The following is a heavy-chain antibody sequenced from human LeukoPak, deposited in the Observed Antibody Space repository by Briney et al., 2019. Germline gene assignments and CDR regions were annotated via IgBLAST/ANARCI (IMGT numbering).Heavy chain of an antibody. V-gene: IGHV4-59*01. D-gene: IGHD5-12*01. Sequence: SETLSLTCTVSGGSISSYYWSWIRQPPGKGLEWIGYIYYSGSTSYNPSLKSRVTISVDTSKNQFSLKLSSVTAADTAVYYCARARGYSGYELLLDFDYWGQGTLVTVSS. CDR2: IYYSGST. J-gene: IGHJ4*02. CDR1: GGSISSYY. CDR3: ARARGYSGYELLLDFDY.